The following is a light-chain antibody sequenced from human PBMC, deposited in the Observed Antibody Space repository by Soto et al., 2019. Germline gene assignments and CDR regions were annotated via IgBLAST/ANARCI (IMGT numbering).Light chain of an antibody. Sequence: ELVCTQAPGTRSLAPGARAPLSCGASQSVSHNYLAWYKQKPGQAPRPLIYGAANRATGIPARFSGSGSGTDFTLTISGLQPEDSAVYYCQQFDDPVTFGQGTRLEI. CDR3: QQFDDPVT. V-gene: IGKV3-20*01. CDR1: QSVSHNY. J-gene: IGKJ5*01. CDR2: GAA.